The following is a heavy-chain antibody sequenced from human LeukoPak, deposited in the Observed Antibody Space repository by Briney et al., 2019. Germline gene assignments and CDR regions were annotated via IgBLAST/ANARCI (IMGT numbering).Heavy chain of an antibody. V-gene: IGHV4-34*01. CDR1: GGSFSGYY. CDR3: ARDHYYVPDY. CDR2: INHSGST. J-gene: IGHJ4*02. D-gene: IGHD3-10*02. Sequence: SETLSLTCAVYGGSFSGYYWSWIRQPPGKGLEWIGEINHSGSTNYNPSLKSRVTISVDTSKNQFSLKLSSVTAADTAVYYCARDHYYVPDYWGQGTLVTVS.